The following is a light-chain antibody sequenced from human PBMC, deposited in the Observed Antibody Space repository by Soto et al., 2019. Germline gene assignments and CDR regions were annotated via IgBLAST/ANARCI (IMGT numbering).Light chain of an antibody. Sequence: EILMTQSPATLSVSPGERATLSCRASQSVGNNLAWYQQRPAQAPRLLIYGASTRATGTPAGFSGSGSGTEFTLTINSLQSEDFALYYCQQYNKWPLFTFGPGTRVDI. CDR3: QQYNKWPLFT. CDR2: GAS. CDR1: QSVGNN. V-gene: IGKV3-15*01. J-gene: IGKJ3*01.